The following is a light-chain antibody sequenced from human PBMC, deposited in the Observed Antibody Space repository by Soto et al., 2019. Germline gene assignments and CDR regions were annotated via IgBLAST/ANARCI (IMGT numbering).Light chain of an antibody. CDR1: RSDVWSYNI. Sequence: QWVLTQPASGSGTPGQWINISCTQTRSDVWSYNIVSWYQQHPGKAPKLLIDEGSKRSAGVSNRFSGSKAVNTASLTISGLQAEDEADYYCCSYAGSSTCVFGTGTKVTVL. CDR2: EGS. J-gene: IGLJ1*01. V-gene: IGLV2-23*01. CDR3: CSYAGSSTCV.